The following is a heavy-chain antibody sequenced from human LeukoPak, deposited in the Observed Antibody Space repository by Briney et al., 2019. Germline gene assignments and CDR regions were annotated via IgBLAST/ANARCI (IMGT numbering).Heavy chain of an antibody. CDR3: ARDSNPGDSSGYYDAFDI. J-gene: IGHJ3*02. D-gene: IGHD3-22*01. Sequence: GGSMRLSCEGSALIFSGNWMNWVRQTPGKGLEWVASIKEDGSERQYVDSVKGRFSISRDNTKGSLFLQLNSLRAEDTAVYYCARDSNPGDSSGYYDAFDIWGQGTKVTVSS. CDR1: ALIFSGNW. CDR2: IKEDGSER. V-gene: IGHV3-7*03.